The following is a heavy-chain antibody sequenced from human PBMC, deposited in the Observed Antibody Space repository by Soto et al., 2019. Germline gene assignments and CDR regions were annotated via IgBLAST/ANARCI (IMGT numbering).Heavy chain of an antibody. V-gene: IGHV5-51*01. D-gene: IGHD3-22*01. J-gene: IGHJ5*02. CDR2: IYPGDSDT. Sequence: GESLKISCNGSGYSFTSYWIGWVRQMPGKGLEWMGIIYPGDSDTRYSPSFQGQVTISADKSISTAYLQWSSLKASDTAMYYCARSHYYDSSGKLSNWFDPWGQGTLVTVSS. CDR1: GYSFTSYW. CDR3: ARSHYYDSSGKLSNWFDP.